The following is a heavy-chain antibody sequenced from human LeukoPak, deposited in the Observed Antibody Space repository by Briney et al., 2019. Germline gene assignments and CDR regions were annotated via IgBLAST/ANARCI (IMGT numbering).Heavy chain of an antibody. CDR1: GGSISSYY. Sequence: SETLSLTCTVSGGSISSYYWSWIRQPPGKGLEWIGYMSYSGSTNYNPSLKRRVTISVDTSKNQFSLKLSSVTAADTAVYYCARVPARRVVTTPTYFDYWGQGTLVTVSS. V-gene: IGHV4-59*01. CDR2: MSYSGST. J-gene: IGHJ4*01. D-gene: IGHD2-21*02. CDR3: ARVPARRVVTTPTYFDY.